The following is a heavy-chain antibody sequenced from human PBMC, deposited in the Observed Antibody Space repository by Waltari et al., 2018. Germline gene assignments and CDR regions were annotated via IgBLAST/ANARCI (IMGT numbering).Heavy chain of an antibody. CDR3: PRDQWVVVPALVARCTVCDI. V-gene: IGHV1-8*03. CDR1: RYTFSRDD. Sequence: QVQQVQSGEVEMKPGASVEVYCGASRYTFSRDDRYRVRHATRQGLEWMGGMNPNSGNTGYAQKLMRRFTIPANDTTSTAYMGPSRLRSEDTAVYYCPRDQWVVVPALVARCTVCDIWGQGTIVTVSS. J-gene: IGHJ3*02. D-gene: IGHD2-15*01. CDR2: MNPNSGNT.